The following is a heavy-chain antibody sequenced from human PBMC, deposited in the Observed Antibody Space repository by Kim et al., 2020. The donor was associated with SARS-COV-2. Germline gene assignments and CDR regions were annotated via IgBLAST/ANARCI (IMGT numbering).Heavy chain of an antibody. D-gene: IGHD4-17*01. CDR2: IWYDGSGK. V-gene: IGHV3-33*01. Sequence: GGSPRLSCAASGFVFNSYGMHWVRQAPGKGLEWVAVIWYDGSGKYYSDSVKGRFTISRDNSKNTLFLQMTSLRAEDTAVYYCAREYYGGNPDYFYGMDVWGQGPTVTVSS. CDR1: GFVFNSYG. J-gene: IGHJ6*02. CDR3: AREYYGGNPDYFYGMDV.